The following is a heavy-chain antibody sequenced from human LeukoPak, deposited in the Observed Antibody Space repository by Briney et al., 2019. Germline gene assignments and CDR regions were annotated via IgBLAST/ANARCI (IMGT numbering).Heavy chain of an antibody. CDR3: ARDQKSGSYFLDY. J-gene: IGHJ4*02. V-gene: IGHV4-4*07. D-gene: IGHD1-26*01. CDR2: IYTSGST. CDR1: GGSISSYY. Sequence: SETLSLTCTVAGGSISSYYWSWIRQPAGKGLEWIGRIYTSGSTNYNPSPKRRVTMSVDTSKNQFSLKLRSVTAADTAVYYCARDQKSGSYFLDYWGQGTLVTVSS.